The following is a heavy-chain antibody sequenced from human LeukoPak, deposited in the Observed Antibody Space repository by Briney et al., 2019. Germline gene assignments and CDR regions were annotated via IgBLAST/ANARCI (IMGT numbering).Heavy chain of an antibody. Sequence: SGPALVKPIQTLTLTCAFSGFSLSTSGMCVNWIRQPPGKALEWLARIDWDDAKYYNTSLKTRLFISKDPSKNQVVLTLTDMDPVDTATYYCALICSYVNSPPPSWGQGTLVTVSS. J-gene: IGHJ5*02. CDR2: IDWDDAK. D-gene: IGHD1-1*01. CDR3: ALICSYVNSPPPS. V-gene: IGHV2-70*11. CDR1: GFSLSTSGMC.